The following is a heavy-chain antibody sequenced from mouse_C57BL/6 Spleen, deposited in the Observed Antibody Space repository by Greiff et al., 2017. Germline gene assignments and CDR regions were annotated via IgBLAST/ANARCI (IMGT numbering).Heavy chain of an antibody. V-gene: IGHV3-6*01. Sequence: EVQLQESGPGLVKPSQSLSLTCSVTGYSITSGYYWNWIRQFPGNKLEWMGYISYDGSNNYNPSLKNRISITRDTSKNQFFLKLNSVTTEDTATYYCALYYGNYYPFAYWGQGTLVTVSA. D-gene: IGHD2-1*01. J-gene: IGHJ3*01. CDR2: ISYDGSN. CDR1: GYSITSGYY. CDR3: ALYYGNYYPFAY.